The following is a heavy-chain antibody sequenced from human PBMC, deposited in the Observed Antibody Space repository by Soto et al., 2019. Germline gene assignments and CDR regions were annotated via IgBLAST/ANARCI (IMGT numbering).Heavy chain of an antibody. CDR2: ISSSSSYI. V-gene: IGHV3-21*01. Sequence: GSLRLSGAASGFTCSSYSMNWVRQAPGKGLEWVSSISSSSSYIYYADSVKGRFTISRDNAKNSLYLQMNSLRAEDTAVYYCASLHTAMVEVDYWGQGTLVTVSS. CDR1: GFTCSSYS. J-gene: IGHJ4*02. CDR3: ASLHTAMVEVDY. D-gene: IGHD5-18*01.